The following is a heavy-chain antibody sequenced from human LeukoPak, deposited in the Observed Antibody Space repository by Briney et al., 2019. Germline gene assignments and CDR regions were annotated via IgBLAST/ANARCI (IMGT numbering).Heavy chain of an antibody. CDR1: RGSISNYY. J-gene: IGHJ4*02. D-gene: IGHD1-26*01. CDR2: VYYIGNT. CDR3: ARGGRGWELLPQFDS. V-gene: IGHV4-59*01. Sequence: PSETLSLTCIVSRGSISNYYWTWIPQPPGKGLECIGYVYYIGNTKYNPSLKSRVTITVDNSKKQFSLKLSSVTAADTAVYYCARGGRGWELLPQFDSWGQGTLVTVSS.